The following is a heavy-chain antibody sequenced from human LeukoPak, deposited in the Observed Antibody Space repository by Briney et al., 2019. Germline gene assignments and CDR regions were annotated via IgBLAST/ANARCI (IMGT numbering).Heavy chain of an antibody. CDR1: GFTFYTYA. J-gene: IGHJ4*02. CDR3: AKDEGYDPIYYLES. V-gene: IGHV3-23*01. CDR2: LDAGGGNT. D-gene: IGHD5-12*01. Sequence: GGSLRLSCAASGFTFYTYAMTWVRQAPGKGLEWVSALDAGGGNTYYADSVKGRFTISRDNSGNTVYLQMNSLSAEDTAVYYCAKDEGYDPIYYLESWGQGTLVTVS.